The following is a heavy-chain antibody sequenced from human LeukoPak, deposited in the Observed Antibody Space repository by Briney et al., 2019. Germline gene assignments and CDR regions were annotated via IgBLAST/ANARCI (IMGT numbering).Heavy chain of an antibody. CDR3: ARPYDTSGYYNYYLDY. CDR2: NIPILGIA. J-gene: IGHJ4*02. D-gene: IGHD3-22*01. V-gene: IGHV1-69*04. CDR1: GGTFSSYA. Sequence: SVKVSCKASGGTFSSYAISWVRQAPGQGLEWMGRNIPILGIANYAQKFQGRVTITADKSTSTAYMELSSLRSEDTAVYYCARPYDTSGYYNYYLDYWGQGTLVAVSS.